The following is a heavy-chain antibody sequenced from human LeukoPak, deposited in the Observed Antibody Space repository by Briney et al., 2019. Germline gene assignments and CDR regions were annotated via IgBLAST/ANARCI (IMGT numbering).Heavy chain of an antibody. CDR3: TRDKSSGWLADYYYGMDV. CDR2: IRSKAYGGTT. CDR1: GFTFGDYA. D-gene: IGHD6-19*01. J-gene: IGHJ6*02. V-gene: IGHV3-49*03. Sequence: GGSLRLFCTASGFTFGDYAMSWFRQAPGKGLEWVGFIRSKAYGGTTEYAASVKGRFTISRDDSKSIAYLQMNSLKTEDTAVYYCTRDKSSGWLADYYYGMDVWGQGTTVTVSS.